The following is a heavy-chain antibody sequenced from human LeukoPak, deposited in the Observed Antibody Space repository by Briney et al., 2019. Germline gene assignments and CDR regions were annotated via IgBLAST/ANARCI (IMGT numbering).Heavy chain of an antibody. J-gene: IGHJ4*02. CDR2: ISISSNYI. V-gene: IGHV3-21*01. CDR3: ARDTKDY. D-gene: IGHD2-2*01. Sequence: PGGSLRLSCAASGFTFSRYSMNWVRQAPGKGLEWVSSISISSNYIYYPDSLKGRFTISRDNAKNSLYLQMNSLRAEDTGVYFCARDTKDYWGQGTLVVVSS. CDR1: GFTFSRYS.